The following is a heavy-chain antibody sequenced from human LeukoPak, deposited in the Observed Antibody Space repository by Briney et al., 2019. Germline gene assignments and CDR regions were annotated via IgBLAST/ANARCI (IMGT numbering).Heavy chain of an antibody. CDR1: GYSISSGYY. Sequence: SETLSLTCTVSGYSISSGYYWGWIRQPPGKGLEWIGSIYHSGSTYYNPSLKSRVTISVDTSKNQFSLKLSSVTAADTAVYYCARVSGSSLDFDYWGQGTLVTVSS. V-gene: IGHV4-38-2*02. D-gene: IGHD1-26*01. CDR2: IYHSGST. CDR3: ARVSGSSLDFDY. J-gene: IGHJ4*02.